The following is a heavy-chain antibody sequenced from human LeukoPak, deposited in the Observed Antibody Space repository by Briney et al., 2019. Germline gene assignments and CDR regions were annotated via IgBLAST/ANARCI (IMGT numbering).Heavy chain of an antibody. CDR3: VRAHHPGGWFDP. CDR1: GFTFSSYW. D-gene: IGHD3-10*01. V-gene: IGHV3-7*04. CDR2: INQDRGEI. J-gene: IGHJ5*02. Sequence: GGSLRLSCAASGFTFSSYWMTWVRQAPGKGLEWVASINQDRGEIHYVDSVGGRFTISRDNAKNSLSLQMSSLTAEDTAVYYCVRAHHPGGWFDPWGQGTLVTVSS.